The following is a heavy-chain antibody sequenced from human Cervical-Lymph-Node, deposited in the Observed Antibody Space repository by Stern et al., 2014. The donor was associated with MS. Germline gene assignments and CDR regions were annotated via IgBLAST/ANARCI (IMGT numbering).Heavy chain of an antibody. Sequence: VQLEESGAEVKKPGASVKVSCKASGDSFTASYMHWVRQAPGQGLEWMGWIDPNSGDTKSAQNFQARVTMTRDTSISTFYMELSGLTSDDTAVFYCARERHSMDVWGQGTTVTVSS. J-gene: IGHJ6*02. V-gene: IGHV1-2*02. CDR2: IDPNSGDT. CDR1: GDSFTASY. CDR3: ARERHSMDV.